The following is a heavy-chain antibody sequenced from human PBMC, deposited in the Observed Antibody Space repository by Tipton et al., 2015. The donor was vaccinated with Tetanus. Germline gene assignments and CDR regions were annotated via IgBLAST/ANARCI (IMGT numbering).Heavy chain of an antibody. D-gene: IGHD5-18*01. CDR3: ARMGFTYGQVVY. CDR2: VYYSGRT. J-gene: IGHJ4*02. V-gene: IGHV4-30-4*01. Sequence: TLSLTCNVSGGSINTGDYYWSWIRQSPGKSLEWIGHVYYSGRTYYNPPLKSRVTISADMSKNQFSLKLTSVTAADTATYYCARMGFTYGQVVYWGQGTLVTVAS. CDR1: GGSINTGDYY.